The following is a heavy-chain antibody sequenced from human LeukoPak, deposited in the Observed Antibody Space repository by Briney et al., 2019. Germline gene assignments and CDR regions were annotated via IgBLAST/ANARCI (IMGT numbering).Heavy chain of an antibody. CDR3: ARGEVAVAGTDFDY. CDR1: GGSFSGYY. CDR2: INHSGST. D-gene: IGHD6-19*01. V-gene: IGHV4-34*01. J-gene: IGHJ4*02. Sequence: PSETLSLTCAVYGGSFSGYYWSWIRQPPGKGLEWIGEINHSGSTNYNPSLKSRVTISVDTSKNQFSLKLSSVTAADTAVYYCARGEVAVAGTDFDYWGRGTLVTVSS.